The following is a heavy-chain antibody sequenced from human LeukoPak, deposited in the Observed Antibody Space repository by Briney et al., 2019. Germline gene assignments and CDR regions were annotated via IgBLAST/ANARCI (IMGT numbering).Heavy chain of an antibody. J-gene: IGHJ4*02. D-gene: IGHD6-13*01. CDR3: ARHHNPSWYAYYFDF. CDR1: GGSISSGTYY. CDR2: IYHSGRT. V-gene: IGHV4-39*01. Sequence: SETLSLTCTVSGGSISSGTYYWGWIRQPPGPGLEWIGGIYHSGRTYFNPSLKSRVTISVDTTKNQFSLRLSSVTAADTAVYYCARHHNPSWYAYYFDFWGQGTLVTVSS.